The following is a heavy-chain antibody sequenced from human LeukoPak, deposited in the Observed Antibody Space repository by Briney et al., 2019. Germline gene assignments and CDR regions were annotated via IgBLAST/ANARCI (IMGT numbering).Heavy chain of an antibody. J-gene: IGHJ6*02. CDR2: INPNSGGT. Sequence: ASVKVSCKASGYTFTGYYMHWVRQAPGQGLEWMGWINPNSGGTNYAQKFQGWVTMTRDTSISTAYMELSRLRSDDTAVYYCARDGITMIVVVNYGMDVWGQGTTVTVSS. V-gene: IGHV1-2*04. CDR1: GYTFTGYY. CDR3: ARDGITMIVVVNYGMDV. D-gene: IGHD3-22*01.